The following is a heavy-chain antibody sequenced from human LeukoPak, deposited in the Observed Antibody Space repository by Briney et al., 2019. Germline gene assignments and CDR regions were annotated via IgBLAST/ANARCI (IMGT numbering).Heavy chain of an antibody. CDR2: IYYSGST. Sequence: SETLSLTCTGSGGSISSYYWSWIRQPPRKGLEWIGYIYYSGSTNYNPSLKSRVTISVDTSKNQFSLKLSSVTAADTAVYYCAQTTVINPYFQHWGQGTLVTVSS. CDR3: AQTTVINPYFQH. D-gene: IGHD4-17*01. V-gene: IGHV4-59*08. J-gene: IGHJ1*01. CDR1: GGSISSYY.